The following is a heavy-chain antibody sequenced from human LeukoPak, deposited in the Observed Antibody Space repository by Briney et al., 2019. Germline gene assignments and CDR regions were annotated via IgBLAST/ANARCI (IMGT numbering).Heavy chain of an antibody. D-gene: IGHD6-13*01. J-gene: IGHJ5*02. Sequence: GGSLRLSCAASGFTFSSYAMHWVRQAPGKGLEWVSSISSSSSYIYYADSVKGRFTISRDNAKNSLYLQMNSLRAEDTAVYYCARDRSIAAAGSWGQGTLVTVSS. CDR3: ARDRSIAAAGS. V-gene: IGHV3-21*01. CDR2: ISSSSSYI. CDR1: GFTFSSYA.